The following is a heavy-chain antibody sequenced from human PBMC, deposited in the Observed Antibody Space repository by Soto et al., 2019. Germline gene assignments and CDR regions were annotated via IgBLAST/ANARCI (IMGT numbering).Heavy chain of an antibody. D-gene: IGHD2-2*01. CDR2: IIPIFGTA. V-gene: IGHV1-69*13. CDR3: ASRKVGVGSSTSCYDAFDS. CDR1: GGTFSSYA. Sequence: SVKVSCKASGGTFSSYAISWVRQAPGQGLEWMGGIIPIFGTANYAQKFQGRVTITADESTSTAYMELSSLRSEDTAVYYCASRKVGVGSSTSCYDAFDSWGEGTMVTVAS. J-gene: IGHJ3*02.